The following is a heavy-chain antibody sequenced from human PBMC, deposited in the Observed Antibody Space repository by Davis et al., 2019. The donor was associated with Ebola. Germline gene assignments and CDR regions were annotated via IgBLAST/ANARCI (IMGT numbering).Heavy chain of an antibody. D-gene: IGHD3-3*01. CDR1: GFTFSSYW. V-gene: IGHV3-30*18. Sequence: GESLKISCAASGFTFSSYWMHWVRQAPGKGLEWVAVISYDGSNKYYADSVKGRFTISRDNSKNTLYLQMNSLRAEDTAVYYCAKDTYYDFWSGYYTSNYYYGMDVWGQGTTVTVSS. CDR3: AKDTYYDFWSGYYTSNYYYGMDV. CDR2: ISYDGSNK. J-gene: IGHJ6*02.